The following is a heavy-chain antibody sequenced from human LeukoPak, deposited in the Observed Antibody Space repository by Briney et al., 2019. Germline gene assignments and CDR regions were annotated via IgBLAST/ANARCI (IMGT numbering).Heavy chain of an antibody. CDR2: IYYSGST. J-gene: IGHJ4*02. CDR3: ARHAGGYDRELDY. V-gene: IGHV4-39*01. Sequence: SEALSLTCTVSGGSISSSSYYWGWIRQPPGKGLEWIGSIYYSGSTYYNPSLKSRVTISVDTSKNQFSLKLSSVTAADTAVYYCARHAGGYDRELDYWGQGTLVTVSS. CDR1: GGSISSSSYY. D-gene: IGHD5-12*01.